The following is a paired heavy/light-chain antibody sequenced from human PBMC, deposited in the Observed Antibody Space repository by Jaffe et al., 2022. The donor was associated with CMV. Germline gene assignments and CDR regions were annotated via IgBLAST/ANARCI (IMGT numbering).Light chain of an antibody. V-gene: IGKV1-5*03. CDR2: KAS. CDR3: QQYNTYPWT. CDR1: QNINNW. J-gene: IGKJ1*01. Sequence: DIQMTQSPSTLSASLGDRVTITCRASQNINNWLAWYQQKPGKAPKLLIYKASSLESGVPSRFSGSGSGTEFTLTISSLQPDDFASYYCQQYNTYPWTFGHGTKVEIK.
Heavy chain of an antibody. CDR1: GFTFNNFE. V-gene: IGHV3-48*03. Sequence: EVQLVESGGGVVQPGGSLRLSCVASGFTFNNFEMNWVRQAPGKGLEWISNISTSGSVTHYVDSVKGRFTISRDNGKRSLFLQMTSLTVEDTAIYYCASGGSCSHGVCHNTGYFQHWGQGTLVSVSS. CDR2: ISTSGSVT. J-gene: IGHJ1*01. CDR3: ASGGSCSHGVCHNTGYFQH. D-gene: IGHD2-15*01.